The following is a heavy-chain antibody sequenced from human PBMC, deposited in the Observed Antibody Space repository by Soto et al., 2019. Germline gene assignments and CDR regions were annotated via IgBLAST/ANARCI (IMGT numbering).Heavy chain of an antibody. D-gene: IGHD2-8*02. CDR2: ILVDGRT. J-gene: IGHJ3*01. V-gene: IGHV3-23*01. Sequence: GGSLRLSCAASGFPCGSYDMTWVRQAPGKGLEWVSTILVDGRTFYVDSVKGRFTISRDNSRNTVYLQMNSLTAGDTALYYCAKATATGGGAFDFCGQGTMVTVSS. CDR3: AKATATGGGAFDF. CDR1: GFPCGSYD.